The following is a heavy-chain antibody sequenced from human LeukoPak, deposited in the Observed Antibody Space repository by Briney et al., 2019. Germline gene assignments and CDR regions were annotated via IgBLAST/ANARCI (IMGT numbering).Heavy chain of an antibody. D-gene: IGHD4-23*01. CDR1: GGSISSYY. CDR2: IYTSGST. CDR3: AREQMTTVVTHADYYYYYYMDV. Sequence: SETLSLTCTVSGGSISSYYWSWIRQPAGKGLEWIGRIYTSGSTNYNPSLKSRVSMSVDTSKNQFSLKLSSVTAADTAVYYCAREQMTTVVTHADYYYYYYMDVWGKGTTVTVSS. J-gene: IGHJ6*03. V-gene: IGHV4-4*07.